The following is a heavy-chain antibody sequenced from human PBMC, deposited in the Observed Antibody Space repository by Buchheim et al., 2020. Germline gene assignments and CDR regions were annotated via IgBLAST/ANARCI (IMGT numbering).Heavy chain of an antibody. J-gene: IGHJ6*02. Sequence: QVQLVESGGGVVQPGRSLRLSCAASGFTFSSYGMHWVRQAPGKGLEWVAVISYDGSNKYYADSVKGRFTISRDNSKNTLYLEMNSLMSENAAVYYCANGLGYGMDFWGQGTT. CDR3: ANGLGYGMDF. D-gene: IGHD5/OR15-5a*01. CDR2: ISYDGSNK. V-gene: IGHV3-30*18. CDR1: GFTFSSYG.